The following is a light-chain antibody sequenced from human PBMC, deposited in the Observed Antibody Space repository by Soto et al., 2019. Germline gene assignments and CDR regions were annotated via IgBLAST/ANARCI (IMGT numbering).Light chain of an antibody. CDR3: QSYDSSLSGSYV. CDR2: GNS. CDR1: SSNIGAGYD. Sequence: QSVLTQPPSVSGAPGQRVTISCTGSSSNIGAGYDVHWYQQLPGTAPKLLIYGNSNRTSGVPDRFSGSKSGTSASLAITGLQAEDEADYYCQSYDSSLSGSYVFGTGTKVTAL. V-gene: IGLV1-40*01. J-gene: IGLJ1*01.